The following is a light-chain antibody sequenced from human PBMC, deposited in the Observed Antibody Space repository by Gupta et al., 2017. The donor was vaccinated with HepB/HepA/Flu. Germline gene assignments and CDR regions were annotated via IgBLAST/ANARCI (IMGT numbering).Light chain of an antibody. J-gene: IGLJ2*01. CDR1: SSNIENNY. CDR3: GTWDTTLSAGV. CDR2: ENN. Sequence: SLLPQPPSESAAPGPRVHISCSGSSSNIENNYVSWYQQYPGTAPKLLIHENNKRPSGIPDRFSGSKSGATATLGITGLQTGDEADYYCGTWDTTLSAGVFGGGTKLTVL. V-gene: IGLV1-51*02.